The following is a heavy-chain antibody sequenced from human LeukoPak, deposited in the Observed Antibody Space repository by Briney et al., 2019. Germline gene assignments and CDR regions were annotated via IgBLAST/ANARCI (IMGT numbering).Heavy chain of an antibody. J-gene: IGHJ3*02. Sequence: SETLSLTCAVSGGSISSYYWSWIRQPAGKGLEWIGRIYTSGSTNYNPSLKSRVTMSVDTSKNQFSLKLSSVTAADTAVYYCAIGYYDFWSGPPLRARLNAFDIWGQGTMVTVSS. CDR3: AIGYYDFWSGPPLRARLNAFDI. D-gene: IGHD3-3*01. CDR1: GGSISSYY. CDR2: IYTSGST. V-gene: IGHV4-59*10.